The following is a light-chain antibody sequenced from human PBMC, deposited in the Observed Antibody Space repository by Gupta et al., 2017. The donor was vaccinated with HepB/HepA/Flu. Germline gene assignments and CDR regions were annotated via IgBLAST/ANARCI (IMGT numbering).Light chain of an antibody. CDR1: KLGHKY. CDR3: QAGDSSTVV. J-gene: IGLJ2*01. CDR2: KDT. Sequence: SSALPQPPSVSVSPGQTASITCSGDKLGHKYVCWYQQKPGQSPVLVIYKDTKRPSGSPERFSGSNSGNTATLTISGTKTRDEDDYYCQAGDSSTVVVGGGTKRTVL. V-gene: IGLV3-1*01.